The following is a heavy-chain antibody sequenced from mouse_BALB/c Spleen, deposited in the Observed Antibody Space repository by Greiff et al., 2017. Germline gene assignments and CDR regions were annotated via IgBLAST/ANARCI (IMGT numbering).Heavy chain of an antibody. CDR2: IDPANGNT. CDR3: ARRNYFDY. V-gene: IGHV14-3*02. J-gene: IGHJ2*01. Sequence: EVQLVESGAELVKPGASVKLSCTASGFNIKDTYMHWVKQRPEQGLEWIGRIDPANGNTKYDPKFQGKATITADTSSNTAYLQLSSLTSEDTAVYYCARRNYFDYWGQGTTLTVSS. CDR1: GFNIKDTY.